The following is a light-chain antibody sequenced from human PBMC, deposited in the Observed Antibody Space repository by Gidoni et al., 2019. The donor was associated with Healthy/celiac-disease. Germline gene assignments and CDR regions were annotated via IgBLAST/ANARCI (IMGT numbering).Light chain of an antibody. J-gene: IGKJ4*01. V-gene: IGKV1-33*01. CDR1: QDISNY. CDR2: DAS. Sequence: DIQMTQSPSSLSASVGDRVTITCQASQDISNYFNWYQQKPGKAPKLLIYDASNLETGVPSTFSGSGSGTSFTFTISSLQPEDIATFYCQQCDNRLTFGGGTKVEIK. CDR3: QQCDNRLT.